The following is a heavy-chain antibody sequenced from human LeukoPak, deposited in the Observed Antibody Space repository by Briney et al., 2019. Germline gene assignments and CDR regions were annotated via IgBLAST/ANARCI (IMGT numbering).Heavy chain of an antibody. V-gene: IGHV4-59*01. Sequence: SETLSLTCTVSGGSISSYYWSWIRQPPGKGLEWIGYIYYSGSTNYNPSLKSRVTISVDTSKNQFSLKLSSVTAADTAVYYCAGLGITMIGGVWGKGTTVTISS. J-gene: IGHJ6*04. CDR3: AGLGITMIGGV. D-gene: IGHD3-10*02. CDR1: GGSISSYY. CDR2: IYYSGST.